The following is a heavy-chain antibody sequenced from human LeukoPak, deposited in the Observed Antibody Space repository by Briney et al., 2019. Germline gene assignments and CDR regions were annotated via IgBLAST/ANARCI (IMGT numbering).Heavy chain of an antibody. CDR2: IYTSGST. D-gene: IGHD1-7*01. Sequence: SQTLSLTCTVSGGSISSGSYYWSWLRQPAGKGLEWIGRIYTSGSTNYNPSLKSRVTISVDTSKNQFSLKLSSVTAADTAAYYCASSSLTGTTRYYFDYWGQGTLVTVSS. V-gene: IGHV4-61*02. CDR3: ASSSLTGTTRYYFDY. CDR1: GGSISSGSYY. J-gene: IGHJ4*02.